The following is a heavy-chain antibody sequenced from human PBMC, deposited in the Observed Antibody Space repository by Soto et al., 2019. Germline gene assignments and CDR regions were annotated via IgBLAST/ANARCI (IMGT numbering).Heavy chain of an antibody. D-gene: IGHD2-21*02. CDR2: MYNTGST. CDR1: GGSISGYY. J-gene: IGHJ6*02. Sequence: QVQLQESGPGLVKHSETLSLTCTVSGGSISGYYWSWIRQPPGKGLEWIGHMYNTGSTVYNPSFKSRVTLSVATSKNQYSLKLNSVAAADTAVYYCARDLWGYCGTDCYPLDVWGQGTTVTVSS. V-gene: IGHV4-59*01. CDR3: ARDLWGYCGTDCYPLDV.